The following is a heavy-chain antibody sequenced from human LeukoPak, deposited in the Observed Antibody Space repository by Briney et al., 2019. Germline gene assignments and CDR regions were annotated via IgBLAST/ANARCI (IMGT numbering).Heavy chain of an antibody. CDR2: IYTSGST. D-gene: IGHD4-17*01. CDR3: ARDLAYGDYRDYYYYYMDV. V-gene: IGHV4-4*07. CDR1: GGSISSYY. Sequence: SETLSLTCTVSGGSISSYYWSWIRQPAGKGLEWIGRIYTSGSTNYNPSLKSRVTMSVDTSKTQFSLKLSSVTAADTAVYYCARDLAYGDYRDYYYYYMDVWVKGTTVTVSS. J-gene: IGHJ6*03.